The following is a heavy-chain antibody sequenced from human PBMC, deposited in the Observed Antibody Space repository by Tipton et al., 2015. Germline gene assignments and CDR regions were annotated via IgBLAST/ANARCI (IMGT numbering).Heavy chain of an antibody. Sequence: SLRLSCEASGFAFSNYAMSWVRQAPGKGLEWVSSISSTGHYIYYADSVKGRFTFSRDNAKNSLYLQMNSLRAEDTAVYYCARDRGDYCDSPRWGQGTLVTVSS. CDR2: ISSTGHYI. CDR3: ARDRGDYCDSPR. CDR1: GFAFSNYA. V-gene: IGHV3-21*01. J-gene: IGHJ4*02. D-gene: IGHD3-22*01.